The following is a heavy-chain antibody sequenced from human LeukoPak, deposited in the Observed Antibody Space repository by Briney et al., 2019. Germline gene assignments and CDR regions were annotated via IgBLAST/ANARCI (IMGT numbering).Heavy chain of an antibody. CDR2: INPNSGGT. V-gene: IGHV1-2*02. CDR3: ARDCMAEKAPIY. CDR1: GYIFTASY. D-gene: IGHD2-8*01. Sequence: ASVKVSSKASGYIFTASYIYWVRQAPGQGPEWMGWINPNSGGTKYAQKFQGRVTLTRDTSITTVYMEVSRLTSDDTAVYYGARDCMAEKAPIYWGQGALVTVSS. J-gene: IGHJ4*02.